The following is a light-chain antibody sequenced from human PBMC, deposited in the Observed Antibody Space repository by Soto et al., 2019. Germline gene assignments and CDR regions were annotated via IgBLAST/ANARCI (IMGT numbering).Light chain of an antibody. J-gene: IGLJ1*01. V-gene: IGLV2-8*01. CDR3: SSYAGSNKSV. CDR2: EVS. Sequence: VLTQPPSASGSPGQSVTISCTGTSSDVGGYSYVSWYQQHPGKAPKLMIYEVSKRPSGVPDRSSGSKSGNTASLTVSGLQPEDEADYYCSSYAGSNKSVFGTGTKVTVL. CDR1: SSDVGGYSY.